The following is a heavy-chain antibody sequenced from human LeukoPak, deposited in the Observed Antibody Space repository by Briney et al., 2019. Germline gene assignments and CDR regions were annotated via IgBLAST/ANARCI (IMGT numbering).Heavy chain of an antibody. D-gene: IGHD6-13*01. J-gene: IGHJ4*02. V-gene: IGHV3-66*02. CDR2: IYTGGST. CDR3: ARAIDRSNSPTVFDY. Sequence: GGSLRLSCAASGFTVSRNYMSWVRQAPGKGLEWVSFIYTGGSTYYAESVKGRFTISRDTSQNTLYLQMNSLRAEDTAVYYCARAIDRSNSPTVFDYWGQGTLVTVSS. CDR1: GFTVSRNY.